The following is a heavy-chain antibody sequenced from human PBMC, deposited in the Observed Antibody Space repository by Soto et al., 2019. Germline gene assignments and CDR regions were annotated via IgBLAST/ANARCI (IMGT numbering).Heavy chain of an antibody. D-gene: IGHD3-10*01. CDR3: AKGSYYGSGNYYPVRPFDY. V-gene: IGHV3-23*01. J-gene: IGHJ4*02. CDR2: LSGNGNKK. CDR1: GFSFSNYD. Sequence: EVHLLESGGGLVQSGGSQRVSCAASGFSFSNYDMSWVRQAPGKGLEWVSTLSGNGNKKYYADSVKGRFTISRDNSKNTLYLQMNGLRAEDTAVYYCAKGSYYGSGNYYPVRPFDYWGQGTLVTVSS.